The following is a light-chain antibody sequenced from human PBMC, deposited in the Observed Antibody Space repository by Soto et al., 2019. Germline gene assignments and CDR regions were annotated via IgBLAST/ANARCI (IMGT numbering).Light chain of an antibody. CDR3: QQYRSWPRT. CDR2: GAS. V-gene: IGKV3-15*01. J-gene: IGKJ1*01. Sequence: PGERVTLSCRASQSVDINLAWYQQKPGQAPRLLIYGASTRATDMSGTFSGRGSGTEFTLTISNVRPEDFAVYYCQQYRSWPRTFGKGTKVDIK. CDR1: QSVDIN.